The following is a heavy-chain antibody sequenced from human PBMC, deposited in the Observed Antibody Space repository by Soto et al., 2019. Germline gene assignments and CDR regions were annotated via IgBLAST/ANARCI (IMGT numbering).Heavy chain of an antibody. V-gene: IGHV1-46*01. D-gene: IGHD3-22*01. CDR3: ARDHLAIWYDSSGPVVGDDY. J-gene: IGHJ4*02. CDR2: INPSGGST. Sequence: GASVKVSCKASGYTFTSYYMHWVRQAPGQGLEWMGIINPSGGSTSYAQKFQGRVTMTRDTSTSTVYMELSSLRSEDTAVYYCARDHLAIWYDSSGPVVGDDYWGQGTLVTVSS. CDR1: GYTFTSYY.